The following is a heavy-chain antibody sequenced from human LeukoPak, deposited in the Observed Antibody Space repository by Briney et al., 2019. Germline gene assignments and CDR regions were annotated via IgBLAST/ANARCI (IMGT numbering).Heavy chain of an antibody. J-gene: IGHJ4*02. V-gene: IGHV3-30-3*01. CDR3: ARRYSSGLDY. CDR1: GFTFSTYA. D-gene: IGHD2-15*01. CDR2: ISFDGNKN. Sequence: PGGSLRLSCAASGFTFSTYAMHWVRQAPGKGLEWVALISFDGNKNSYADSVKGRFTISRDNSKDTLFLQMNSLRAEDTAVYYCARRYSSGLDYWGQGTLVTVSS.